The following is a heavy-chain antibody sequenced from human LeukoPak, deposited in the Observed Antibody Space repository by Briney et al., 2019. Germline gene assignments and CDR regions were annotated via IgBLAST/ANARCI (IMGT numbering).Heavy chain of an antibody. CDR1: GFIFSDYY. CDR2: ISSSGSTI. D-gene: IGHD1-26*01. Sequence: PGGSLRLSCAASGFIFSDYYMSWIRQAPGKGLQWVSFISSSGSTIYYADSVKGRFTISRDNAKNSLYLQMSSLRAEDTAMYYCARDRYSGSYPLDYWGQGTLVTVSS. J-gene: IGHJ4*02. CDR3: ARDRYSGSYPLDY. V-gene: IGHV3-11*01.